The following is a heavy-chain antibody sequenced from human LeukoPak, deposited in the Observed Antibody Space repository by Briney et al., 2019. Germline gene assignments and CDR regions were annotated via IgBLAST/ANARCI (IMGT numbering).Heavy chain of an antibody. CDR3: ARGNSSGLFDY. CDR2: IHHSGST. Sequence: SGTLSLTCAFSGDSICSINWWTWVRQPPGKGLEWIGEIHHSGSTNYNPSLKSRVTMSVDKSKNQFSLRLSSVTAADTAVYYCARGNSSGLFDYWGQGTLVTVSS. V-gene: IGHV4-4*02. D-gene: IGHD6-19*01. CDR1: GDSICSINW. J-gene: IGHJ4*02.